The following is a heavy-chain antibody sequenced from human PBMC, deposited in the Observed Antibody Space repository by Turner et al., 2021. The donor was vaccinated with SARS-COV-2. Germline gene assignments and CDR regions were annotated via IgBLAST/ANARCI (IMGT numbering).Heavy chain of an antibody. CDR2: ISNGGSNK. D-gene: IGHD3-10*01. CDR1: AFTFSRYG. Sequence: QLQLVEAGGGVVQLGRALRLSCAASAFTFSRYGIHWVREAPGKGLEGEALISNGGSNKCDADSGKVRFTISRDNSKNKMYLQMNSLRARDTDVDYCAKGSWGYGSGSYSDYWGQGTLVTVSS. CDR3: AKGSWGYGSGSYSDY. V-gene: IGHV3-30*18. J-gene: IGHJ4*02.